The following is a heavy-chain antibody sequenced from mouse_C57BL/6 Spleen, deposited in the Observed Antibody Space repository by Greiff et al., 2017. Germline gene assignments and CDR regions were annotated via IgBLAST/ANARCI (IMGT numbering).Heavy chain of an antibody. J-gene: IGHJ3*01. CDR1: GFTFSSYG. D-gene: IGHD4-1*01. CDR2: ISSGGSYT. CDR3: ARTGTWFAY. V-gene: IGHV5-6*02. Sequence: EVKLQESGGDLVKPGGSLKLSCAASGFTFSSYGMSWVRQTPDKRLEWVATISSGGSYTYYPDSVKGRFTISRDNAKNTLYLQMSSLKSEDTAMYYCARTGTWFAYWGQGTLVTVSA.